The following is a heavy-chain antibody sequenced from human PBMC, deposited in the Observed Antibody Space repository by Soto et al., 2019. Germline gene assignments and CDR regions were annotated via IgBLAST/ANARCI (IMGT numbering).Heavy chain of an antibody. V-gene: IGHV3-21*01. Sequence: EVQLVESGGGLVKPGGSLRLSCAASGFTFSSYSMNWVRQAPGKGLEWVSSISSSSSYIYYADSVKGRFTISRDNAKNSLYLQMNSLRAEDTAVYYCARRGGAKYGSGTYYYGMDVWGQGTTVTVSS. D-gene: IGHD3-10*01. J-gene: IGHJ6*02. CDR1: GFTFSSYS. CDR2: ISSSSSYI. CDR3: ARRGGAKYGSGTYYYGMDV.